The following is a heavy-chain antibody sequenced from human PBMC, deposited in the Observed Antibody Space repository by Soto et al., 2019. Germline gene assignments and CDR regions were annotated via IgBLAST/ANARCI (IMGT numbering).Heavy chain of an antibody. CDR3: VRRPGCSTTTCYRELDY. Sequence: GESLKISCKGSGYTFTTYWIGWVHQMPGKGLEWMGVIYPGDSDTIYSLSFQGQVTLSADKSISTAYLQWRSLQASDTAMYYCVRRPGCSTTTCYRELDYWGQGTLVTVSS. CDR1: GYTFTTYW. CDR2: IYPGDSDT. D-gene: IGHD2-2*01. V-gene: IGHV5-51*07. J-gene: IGHJ4*02.